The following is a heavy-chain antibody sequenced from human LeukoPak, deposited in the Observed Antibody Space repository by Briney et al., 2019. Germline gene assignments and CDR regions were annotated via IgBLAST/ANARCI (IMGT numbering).Heavy chain of an antibody. J-gene: IGHJ4*02. CDR3: ASVLWFGGIFFDY. V-gene: IGHV3-11*01. CDR1: GFSFSDYY. D-gene: IGHD3-10*01. CDR2: MSNSGSTI. Sequence: GGSLRLSCAASGFSFSDYYMSWIRQAPGKGLEWVSYMSNSGSTIYYADSVKGRFTISRDNTKNSLYLQMNSLRAEDTAVYYCASVLWFGGIFFDYWGQGTLVTVSS.